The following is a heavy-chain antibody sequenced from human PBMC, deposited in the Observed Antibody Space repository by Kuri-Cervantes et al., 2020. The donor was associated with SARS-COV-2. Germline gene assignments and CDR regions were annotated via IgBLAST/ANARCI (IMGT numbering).Heavy chain of an antibody. D-gene: IGHD6-19*01. V-gene: IGHV3-11*01. CDR3: ARVDGGWYGGEYYFDY. CDR1: GFTFSDYY. CDR2: ISSSGSTI. Sequence: GESLKISCAASGFTFSDYYMSWIRQAPGKGLEWVSYISSSGSTIYYADSVKGRFTISRDNAKNSLYLQMNSLRAEDTALYYCARVDGGWYGGEYYFDYWGQGTLVTVSS. J-gene: IGHJ4*02.